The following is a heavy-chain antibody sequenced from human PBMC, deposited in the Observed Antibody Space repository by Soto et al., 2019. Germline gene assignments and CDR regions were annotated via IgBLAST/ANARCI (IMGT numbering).Heavy chain of an antibody. Sequence: PSETLSLTGAVYGGSFRGSYWGWIRQPPGKGLEWIGELNRSVSTNYNPSLKLRVTILVDTSKNQYSLKLSSVTAADTAVYYCASCIAARPGYYYYGMDVSGQGTTGTVPS. CDR2: LNRSVST. CDR1: GGSFRGSY. D-gene: IGHD6-6*01. V-gene: IGHV4-34*01. J-gene: IGHJ6*02. CDR3: ASCIAARPGYYYYGMDV.